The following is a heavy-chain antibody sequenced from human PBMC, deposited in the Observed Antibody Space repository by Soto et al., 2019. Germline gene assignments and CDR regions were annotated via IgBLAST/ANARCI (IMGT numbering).Heavy chain of an antibody. CDR3: ARRRTTVTSPGYYYYYYMDV. J-gene: IGHJ6*03. CDR1: GGSISSYY. CDR2: IYYSGST. V-gene: IGHV4-59*08. D-gene: IGHD4-17*01. Sequence: SETLSLTCTVSGGSISSYYWSWIRQPPGKGLEWIGYIYYSGSTNYNPSLKSRVTISVDTSKNQFSLKLSSVTAADTAVYYCARRRTTVTSPGYYYYYYMDVWGKGTTVTVSS.